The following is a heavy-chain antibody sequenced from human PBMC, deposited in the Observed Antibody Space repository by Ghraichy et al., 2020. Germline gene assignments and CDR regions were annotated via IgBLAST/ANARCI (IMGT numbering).Heavy chain of an antibody. V-gene: IGHV3-23*01. CDR1: GFTFSSYA. CDR2: ISGSGGST. D-gene: IGHD3-3*01. Sequence: GGSLRLSCAASGFTFSSYAMSWVRQAPGKGLEWVSAISGSGGSTYYADSVKGRFTISRDNSKNTLYLQMNSLRAEDTAVYYCVKRVEWLLSFDYWGQGTLVTVSS. J-gene: IGHJ4*02. CDR3: VKRVEWLLSFDY.